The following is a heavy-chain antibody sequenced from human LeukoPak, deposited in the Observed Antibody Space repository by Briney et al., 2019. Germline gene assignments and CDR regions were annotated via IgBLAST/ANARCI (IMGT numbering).Heavy chain of an antibody. D-gene: IGHD2-2*02. J-gene: IGHJ2*01. CDR3: ARDCTGCYTRLWYFDL. Sequence: GGSLRLSCAASGFTFSSYSMNWVRQAPGKGLEWVSSISSSSSYIYYADSVKGRFTISRDNAKNSLYLQMNSLRAEDTAVYYCARDCTGCYTRLWYFDLWGRGTLVTVSS. V-gene: IGHV3-21*01. CDR1: GFTFSSYS. CDR2: ISSSSSYI.